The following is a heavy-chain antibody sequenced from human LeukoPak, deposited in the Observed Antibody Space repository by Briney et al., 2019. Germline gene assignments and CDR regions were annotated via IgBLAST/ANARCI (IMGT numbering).Heavy chain of an antibody. CDR2: IYPGDSDT. J-gene: IGHJ4*02. Sequence: GESLKISCKGSGYSFTSYWIGWVRQMPGKGLEWMGIIYPGDSDTRYSPSFQGQVTISADKSISTADLQWSSLKASDTAMYYCARLLCCSGGSCYWYFDYWGQGTLVTVSS. CDR1: GYSFTSYW. D-gene: IGHD2-15*01. CDR3: ARLLCCSGGSCYWYFDY. V-gene: IGHV5-51*01.